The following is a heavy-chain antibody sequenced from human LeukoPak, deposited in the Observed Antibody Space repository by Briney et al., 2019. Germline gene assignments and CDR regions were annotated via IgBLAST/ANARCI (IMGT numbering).Heavy chain of an antibody. CDR1: GYTFTGYY. V-gene: IGHV1-2*02. Sequence: ASVKVSCKASGYTFTGYYMHWVRQAPGQGLEWMGWINPNSGGTNYAQKFQGRVTMTRDTSISTAYMELSRLRSDDTAVYYCARPSIAAETWFVPWGQGTLVTVSS. D-gene: IGHD6-13*01. CDR2: INPNSGGT. CDR3: ARPSIAAETWFVP. J-gene: IGHJ5*02.